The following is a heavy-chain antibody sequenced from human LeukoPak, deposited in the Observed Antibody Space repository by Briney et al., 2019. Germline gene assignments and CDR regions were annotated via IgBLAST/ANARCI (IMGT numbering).Heavy chain of an antibody. J-gene: IGHJ4*02. V-gene: IGHV1-69*13. D-gene: IGHD4-17*01. CDR2: IIPIFGTA. CDR1: GGTFSSYA. Sequence: SVKVSCKASGGTFSSYAISWVRQAPGQGLEWMGGIIPIFGTANYAQKFQGRVTITADESTSTAYMELSSLRSEDTVVYYCARDRRHGDYDEYWGQGTLVTVSS. CDR3: ARDRRHGDYDEY.